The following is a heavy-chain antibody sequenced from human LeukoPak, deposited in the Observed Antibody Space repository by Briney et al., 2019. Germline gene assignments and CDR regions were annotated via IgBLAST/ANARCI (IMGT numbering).Heavy chain of an antibody. Sequence: GGSLRLSCAASGFTFSSYGMHWVRQAPGKGLEWVAVIWYDGSNKYYADSVKGRFTISRDNSKNTLYLQMNSLRAEDTAVYYCAKEGDWAYNYDSSGYYGSFDCWGQGTLVTVSS. CDR1: GFTFSSYG. CDR3: AKEGDWAYNYDSSGYYGSFDC. CDR2: IWYDGSNK. J-gene: IGHJ4*02. V-gene: IGHV3-33*06. D-gene: IGHD3-22*01.